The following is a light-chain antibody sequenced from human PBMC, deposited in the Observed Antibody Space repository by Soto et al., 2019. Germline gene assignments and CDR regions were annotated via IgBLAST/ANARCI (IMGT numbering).Light chain of an antibody. CDR2: SAS. Sequence: EIVMTQSPATLSVSPGERVTLSCRASQSVSSNLAWYQQKPGQAPRLLIYSASTRATGIPARFSGSGSETEFTLAISSLQSEDFAVYYCQQYVNWPPTFTFGQGTKLEI. V-gene: IGKV3-15*01. J-gene: IGKJ2*01. CDR3: QQYVNWPPTFT. CDR1: QSVSSN.